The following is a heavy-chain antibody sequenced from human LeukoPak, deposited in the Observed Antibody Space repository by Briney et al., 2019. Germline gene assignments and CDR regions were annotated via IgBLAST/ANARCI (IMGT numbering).Heavy chain of an antibody. CDR2: VYFTGST. D-gene: IGHD3-3*01. J-gene: IGHJ4*02. Sequence: PSDTLSLTCTVSGGSLSSRSHYWGCIRQFPGKGLQWIASVYFTGSTYYNPSLTSRATVSVDTSKNQFSLKLSSVTAADTAVYYCARAESGPTAFFDYWGQGTLVSVSS. V-gene: IGHV4-39*01. CDR1: GGSLSSRSHY. CDR3: ARAESGPTAFFDY.